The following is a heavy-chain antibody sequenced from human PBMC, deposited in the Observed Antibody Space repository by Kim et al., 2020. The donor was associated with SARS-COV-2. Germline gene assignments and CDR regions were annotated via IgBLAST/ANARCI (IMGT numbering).Heavy chain of an antibody. D-gene: IGHD6-19*01. J-gene: IGHJ4*02. CDR2: ISSSSRYI. Sequence: GGSLRLSCAASGFTFSSYSMNWVRQAPGKGLEWVSPISSSSRYIYYADSVKGRFTISRDNAKNSLYLQMNSLRAEDTAVYYCASRPVAGEFDYWGQGTLVTVSS. V-gene: IGHV3-21*01. CDR3: ASRPVAGEFDY. CDR1: GFTFSSYS.